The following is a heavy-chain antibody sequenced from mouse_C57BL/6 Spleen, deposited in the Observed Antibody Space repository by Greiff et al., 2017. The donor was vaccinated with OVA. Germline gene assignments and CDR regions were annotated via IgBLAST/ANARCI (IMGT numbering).Heavy chain of an antibody. J-gene: IGHJ2*01. V-gene: IGHV5-4*03. Sequence: EVKLVKSGGGLVKPGGSLKLSCAASGFTFSSYAMSWVRQTPEKRLEWVATISDGGSYTYYPDNVKGRFTISRDNAKNNLYLQMSQLKSEDTAMYYCARAGNYYFDYWGQGTTLTVSS. CDR1: GFTFSSYA. CDR3: ARAGNYYFDY. CDR2: ISDGGSYT. D-gene: IGHD2-1*01.